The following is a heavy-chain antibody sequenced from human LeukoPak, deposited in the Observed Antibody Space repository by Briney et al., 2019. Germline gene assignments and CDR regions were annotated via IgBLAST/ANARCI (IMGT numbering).Heavy chain of an antibody. V-gene: IGHV4-39*01. D-gene: IGHD3-10*01. J-gene: IGHJ4*02. CDR1: GVSISSSNSY. CDR2: IYYTGNT. Sequence: TSSETLSLTCTVSGVSISSSNSYWGWIRQPPGKGLEWIGSIYYTGNTYYNASLKSQVSISIDTSKNQFSLKLTSVTAADTSVYYCAANSADYNSLGSSYKVWGQGTLVTVSS. CDR3: AANSADYNSLGSSYKV.